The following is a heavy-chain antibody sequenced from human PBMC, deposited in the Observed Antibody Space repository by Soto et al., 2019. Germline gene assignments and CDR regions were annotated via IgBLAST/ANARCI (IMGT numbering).Heavy chain of an antibody. CDR3: ARLPHYDTPPVTFDI. V-gene: IGHV4-39*01. J-gene: IGHJ3*02. Sequence: QLQLQESGPGLVKPSETLSLTCTVSGGSISSSLYYWGWIRQPPGKGLEWIGTIYSPVSTHYNPSLKSRVTISVDTSKNQFSLKLNSVTAADTAVYFCARLPHYDTPPVTFDIWGQGAMVTVSS. D-gene: IGHD3-22*01. CDR2: IYSPVST. CDR1: GGSISSSLYY.